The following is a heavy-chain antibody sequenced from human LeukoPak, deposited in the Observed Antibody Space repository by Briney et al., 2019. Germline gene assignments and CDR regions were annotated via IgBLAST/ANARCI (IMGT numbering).Heavy chain of an antibody. J-gene: IGHJ4*02. D-gene: IGHD2-15*01. V-gene: IGHV3-30-3*01. CDR2: ISYDGSNK. CDR3: ARDGSARGSCQAY. Sequence: GRSLRLSCAASGFTFSSYAMHWVRQAPGKGLEWVAVISYDGSNKYYADSVKGRFTISRDNSKNTLYLQMNSLRAEDTAVYYCARDGSARGSCQAYWGRGTLVTVSS. CDR1: GFTFSSYA.